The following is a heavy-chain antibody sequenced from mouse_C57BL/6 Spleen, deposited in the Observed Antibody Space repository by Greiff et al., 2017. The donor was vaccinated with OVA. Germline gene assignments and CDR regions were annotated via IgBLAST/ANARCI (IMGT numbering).Heavy chain of an antibody. J-gene: IGHJ1*03. CDR2: ISYSGST. V-gene: IGHV3-8*01. D-gene: IGHD1-1*01. Sequence: EVKLMESGPGLAKPSQTLSLTCSVTGYSITSDYWNWIRNFPGNKLEYMGYISYSGSTYYNPSLKSRISITRYTSKNQYYLQLNSVTTEDTATYYCARERGTTVVATGYFDVWGTGTTVTVSS. CDR1: GYSITSDY. CDR3: ARERGTTVVATGYFDV.